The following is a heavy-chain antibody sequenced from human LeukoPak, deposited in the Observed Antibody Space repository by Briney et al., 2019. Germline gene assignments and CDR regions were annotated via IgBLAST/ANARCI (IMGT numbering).Heavy chain of an antibody. V-gene: IGHV4-39*01. Sequence: SETLSLTCTVSGGSISSSSYYWGWIRQPPGKGLEWIGSIYYSGSTYYNPSLKSRVTISVDTSKNQFSLKLSSVTAADTAVYYCASVSSTFAFDYWGQGTLVTVSS. CDR3: ASVSSTFAFDY. CDR1: GGSISSSSYY. CDR2: IYYSGST. D-gene: IGHD2-2*01. J-gene: IGHJ4*02.